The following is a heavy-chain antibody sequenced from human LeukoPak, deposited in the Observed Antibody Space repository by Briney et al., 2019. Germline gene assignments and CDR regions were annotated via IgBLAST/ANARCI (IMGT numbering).Heavy chain of an antibody. V-gene: IGHV3-73*01. CDR3: TRQIEVWWSGHKMDDNWFDP. D-gene: IGHD3-16*01. CDR2: IRSKANSYAT. Sequence: XGSLRLSCAASGFTFSGSAMHWVRQASGKGLEWVGRIRSKANSYATAYAASVKGRFTISRDDSKNTAYLQMNSLKTEDTAVYYCTRQIEVWWSGHKMDDNWFDPWGQGTLVTVSS. J-gene: IGHJ5*02. CDR1: GFTFSGSA.